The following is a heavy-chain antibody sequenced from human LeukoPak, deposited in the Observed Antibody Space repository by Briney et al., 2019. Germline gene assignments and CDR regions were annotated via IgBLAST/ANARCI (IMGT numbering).Heavy chain of an antibody. CDR2: IYTSGST. V-gene: IGHV4-61*02. J-gene: IGHJ4*02. D-gene: IGHD4-23*01. Sequence: PSQTLSLTFTVSGGSISSGSYYWSWIRQPAGKGLEWIGRIYTSGSTNYNPSLKSRVTISVDTSKNQFSLKLSSVTAADTAVYYCARAPHDYVGNHPFDYWGQGTLVTVSS. CDR3: ARAPHDYVGNHPFDY. CDR1: GGSISSGSYY.